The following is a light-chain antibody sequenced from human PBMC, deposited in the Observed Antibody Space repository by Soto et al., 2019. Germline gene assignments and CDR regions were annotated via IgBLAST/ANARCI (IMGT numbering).Light chain of an antibody. J-gene: IGKJ1*01. Sequence: DIQMTQSPSSLSASVGDRVTITCRASQSVRSHLNWFQQKPGKAPDLLIYGASTLQFGVPSRFSGSGSGTEFTLTISSLQPDDFATYYCHQYNSFSPWTFGQGTKVDIK. CDR3: HQYNSFSPWT. V-gene: IGKV1-5*01. CDR1: QSVRSH. CDR2: GAS.